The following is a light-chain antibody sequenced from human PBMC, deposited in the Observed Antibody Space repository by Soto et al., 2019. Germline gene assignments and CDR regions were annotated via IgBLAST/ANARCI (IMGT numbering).Light chain of an antibody. Sequence: QSVLTQPASVSESPGQSITISCTGSSSDVGGYKYVSWYQQHPGKAPKLLISDVTNRPSGVSNRFSGSKSGYTASLTISGLQSEDEADYYCSSYTSFKTLVFGTGTKLTVL. J-gene: IGLJ1*01. CDR3: SSYTSFKTLV. CDR2: DVT. CDR1: SSDVGGYKY. V-gene: IGLV2-14*01.